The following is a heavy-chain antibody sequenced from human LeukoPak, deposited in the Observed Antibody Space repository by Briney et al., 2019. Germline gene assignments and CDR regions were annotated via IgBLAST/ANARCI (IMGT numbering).Heavy chain of an antibody. J-gene: IGHJ4*02. D-gene: IGHD1-26*01. CDR1: GYTFTGYY. Sequence: ASVTVSCKASGYTFTGYYMHWVRQAPGQGLEWMGWINPNSGGTNYAQKFQGRVTMTRDTSISTAYMELSRLRSDDTAVYYCARGARWYSGSYCLDYWGQGTLVTVSS. CDR2: INPNSGGT. V-gene: IGHV1-2*02. CDR3: ARGARWYSGSYCLDY.